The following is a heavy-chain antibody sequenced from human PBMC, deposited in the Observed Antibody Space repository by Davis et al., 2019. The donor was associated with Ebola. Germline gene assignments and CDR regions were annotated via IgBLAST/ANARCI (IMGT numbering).Heavy chain of an antibody. CDR3: AIGRGIGSWFDP. V-gene: IGHV4-34*01. D-gene: IGHD6-13*01. CDR2: INHSGST. Sequence: SETLSLTCAVYGGSFSGYYWSWIRQPPGKGLEWIGEINHSGSTNYNPSLKSRVTISVDTSKNQFSLKLSSVTAADTAVYYCAIGRGIGSWFDPWGQGTLVTVSS. J-gene: IGHJ5*02. CDR1: GGSFSGYY.